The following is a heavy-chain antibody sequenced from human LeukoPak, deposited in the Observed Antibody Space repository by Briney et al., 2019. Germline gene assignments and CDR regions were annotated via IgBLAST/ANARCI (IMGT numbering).Heavy chain of an antibody. J-gene: IGHJ6*02. CDR1: RFTFSNYW. D-gene: IGHD5-24*01. CDR2: IKQDGSEK. CDR3: ARGWANLDV. Sequence: QPGGSLRLSCEASRFTFSNYWMNWVRQAPGKGLEWVANIKQDGSEKNYVDSVKGRFTISRDNAKNSLYLQMNSLRAEDTAVYYCARGWANLDVWGQGTTVTVSS. V-gene: IGHV3-7*01.